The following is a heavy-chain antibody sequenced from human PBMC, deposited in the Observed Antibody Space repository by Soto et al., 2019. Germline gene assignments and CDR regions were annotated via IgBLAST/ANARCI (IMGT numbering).Heavy chain of an antibody. D-gene: IGHD3-10*01. Sequence: KPSETLSLTCAVSGSSISGGGFSWSWIRQPPGKGLEWIGYILHTGGTQYNPSLKSRVSMSVDKSKNQFSLHLTSVTAADTAVYYCARLQFGEGFDYWGQGALVTVSS. CDR3: ARLQFGEGFDY. CDR1: GSSISGGGFS. J-gene: IGHJ4*02. CDR2: ILHTGGT. V-gene: IGHV4-30-2*01.